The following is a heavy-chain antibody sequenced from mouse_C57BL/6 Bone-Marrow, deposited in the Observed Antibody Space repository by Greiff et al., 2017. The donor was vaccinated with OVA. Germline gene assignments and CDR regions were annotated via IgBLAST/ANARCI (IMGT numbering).Heavy chain of an antibody. CDR2: ISSGGSYT. J-gene: IGHJ2*01. CDR3: ARRPYYYGFFDY. Sequence: EVKVVESGGDLVKPGGSLTLSCAASGFTFSSYGLSWVRQTPDKRLEWVANISSGGSYTSYPDSVKGRFTISRDNAKNTLYLQMSSLKSEDTAMYYCARRPYYYGFFDYWGQGTTLTVSS. V-gene: IGHV5-6*02. D-gene: IGHD1-1*01. CDR1: GFTFSSYG.